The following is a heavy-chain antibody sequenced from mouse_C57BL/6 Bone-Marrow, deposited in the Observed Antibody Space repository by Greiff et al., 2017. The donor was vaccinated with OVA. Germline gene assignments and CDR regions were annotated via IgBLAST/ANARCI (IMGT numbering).Heavy chain of an antibody. CDR3: AMGAYYGYDVRFAY. CDR2: IHPSDSDT. J-gene: IGHJ3*01. Sequence: QVQLQQPGAELVKPGASVKVSCKASGYTFTSYWMHWVKQRPGQGLEWIGRIHPSDSDTNYNQKFKGKATLTVDKSSSTAYMQLSSLTSEDSAVYYCAMGAYYGYDVRFAYWGQGTLVTVSA. V-gene: IGHV1-74*01. D-gene: IGHD2-9*01. CDR1: GYTFTSYW.